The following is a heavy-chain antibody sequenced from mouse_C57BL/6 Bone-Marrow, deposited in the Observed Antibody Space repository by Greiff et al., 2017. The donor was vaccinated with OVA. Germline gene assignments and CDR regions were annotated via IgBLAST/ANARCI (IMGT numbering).Heavy chain of an antibody. CDR1: GYTFTSYW. J-gene: IGHJ3*01. CDR3: AIPPDGYWAWFAY. Sequence: VKLQQPGAELVKPGASVKVSCKASGYTFTSYWMHWVKQRPGQGLEWIGRIHPSDSDTNYNQKFKGKATLTVDKSSSTAYMQLSSLTSEDSAVYYCAIPPDGYWAWFAYWGQGTLVTVSA. V-gene: IGHV1-74*01. CDR2: IHPSDSDT. D-gene: IGHD2-3*01.